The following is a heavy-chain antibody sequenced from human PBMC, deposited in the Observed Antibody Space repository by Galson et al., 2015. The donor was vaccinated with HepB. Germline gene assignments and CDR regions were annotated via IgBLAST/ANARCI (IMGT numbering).Heavy chain of an antibody. CDR3: ARESRSYSYVRGGFFDY. Sequence: SLRLSCAASGFTFSGDWMSWVRQAPGKGLEWVANIKPDGSNKYYADSVKGRFTISRDNSKNTLYLQMNSLRAEDTAVYYCARESRSYSYVRGGFFDYWGQGILVTVSS. CDR1: GFTFSGDW. J-gene: IGHJ4*02. D-gene: IGHD3-10*02. V-gene: IGHV3-7*01. CDR2: IKPDGSNK.